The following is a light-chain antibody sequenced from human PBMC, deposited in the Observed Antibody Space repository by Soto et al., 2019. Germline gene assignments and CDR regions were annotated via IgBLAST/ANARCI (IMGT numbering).Light chain of an antibody. V-gene: IGLV2-8*01. Sequence: QSALTQPPSASGSPGQSVTISCTGTSSDVGGYKYVSWYQQQPDKAPKLMIYEVSKRPSGVPDRFSGSKSGNTASLTVSGLQAEDEADYFCTSYAGSTVVFGGGTKLTVL. CDR1: SSDVGGYKY. J-gene: IGLJ2*01. CDR2: EVS. CDR3: TSYAGSTVV.